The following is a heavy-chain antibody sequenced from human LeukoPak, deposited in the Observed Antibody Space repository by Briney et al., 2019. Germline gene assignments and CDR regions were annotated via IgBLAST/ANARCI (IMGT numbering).Heavy chain of an antibody. CDR2: IRYDGTNK. CDR1: GFTFSSFG. CDR3: AKDPRRYSRTGGYFDY. V-gene: IGHV3-30*02. Sequence: GGSLRLSCAASGFTFSSFGMHWVRQAPGQGLEWVAFIRYDGTNKYYADSVKGRFTISRDNSKNTLYLQMNSLRAEDTAVYYCAKDPRRYSRTGGYFDYWGQGTLVTVSS. D-gene: IGHD6-13*01. J-gene: IGHJ4*02.